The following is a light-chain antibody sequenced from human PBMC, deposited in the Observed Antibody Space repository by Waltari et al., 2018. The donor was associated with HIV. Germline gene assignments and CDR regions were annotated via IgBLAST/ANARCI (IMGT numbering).Light chain of an antibody. CDR1: RSNIGSNP. CDR2: SNS. V-gene: IGLV1-44*01. J-gene: IGLJ3*02. Sequence: QSVLTQPPSASGAPGQRVTISCSGSRSNIGSNPVSWYQQLPGTAPKLLISSNSQRPPGVPDRFSGSKSGSSASLAISGLQSEDESQYFCGAWDDSLKGFMFGGGTQLTVL. CDR3: GAWDDSLKGFM.